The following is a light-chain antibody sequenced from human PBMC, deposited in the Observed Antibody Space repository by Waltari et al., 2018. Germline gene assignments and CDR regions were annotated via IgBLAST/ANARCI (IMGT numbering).Light chain of an antibody. J-gene: IGKJ1*01. CDR3: QQYNNWPPWT. CDR2: GAS. CDR1: QTVNRE. Sequence: CRASQTVNRELYWYQQTPGQAPRLRNYGASTRATGVPARFSGSGSGTEFTLTISSLQSEDFAIYYCQQYNNWPPWTFGQGTKVEIK. V-gene: IGKV3-15*01.